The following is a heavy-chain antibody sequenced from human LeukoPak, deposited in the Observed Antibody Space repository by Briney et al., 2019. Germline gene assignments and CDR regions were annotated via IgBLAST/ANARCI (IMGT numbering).Heavy chain of an antibody. CDR1: GYTFTGYY. Sequence: ASVKVSCKASGYTFTGYYMHWVRQAPGQGREWMGWINPNSGGTNYAQKFQGRVTMTRDTSISTAYMELSRLRSDDTAVYYCARSRSYDFWSGYYTPLYFDYWGQGTLVTVSS. D-gene: IGHD3-3*01. J-gene: IGHJ4*02. CDR3: ARSRSYDFWSGYYTPLYFDY. CDR2: INPNSGGT. V-gene: IGHV1-2*02.